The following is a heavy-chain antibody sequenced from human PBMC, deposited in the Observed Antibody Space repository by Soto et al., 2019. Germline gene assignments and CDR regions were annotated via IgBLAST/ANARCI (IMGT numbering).Heavy chain of an antibody. D-gene: IGHD3-10*01. V-gene: IGHV1-69*01. CDR3: ASSHGVRGVIKVGNYYGMDV. Sequence: QVQLVQSGAEVKKPGSSVKVSCKASGGTFSSYAISWVRQAPGQGLEWMGGIIPIFGTANYAQKFQGRVTITADESTSTAYMELSSLRSEDTAVYYCASSHGVRGVIKVGNYYGMDVWGQGTTVTVSS. CDR1: GGTFSSYA. J-gene: IGHJ6*02. CDR2: IIPIFGTA.